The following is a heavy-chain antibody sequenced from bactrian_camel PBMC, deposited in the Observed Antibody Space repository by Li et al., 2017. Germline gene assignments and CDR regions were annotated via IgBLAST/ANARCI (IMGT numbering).Heavy chain of an antibody. D-gene: IGHD6*01. CDR1: FTFSMYV. J-gene: IGHJ4*01. CDR2: IDSGGSST. Sequence: DVQLVESGGGSVQPGGSLRLSCGFTFSMYVMSWVRQAPGKGLEWVPAIDSGGSSTYYADSVKGRFTISRDNAKNTVYLQLNSLKTEDTAMYYCAKSASRTVVAASVDWGQGTQVTVS. V-gene: IGHV3S40*01. CDR3: AKSASRTVVAASVD.